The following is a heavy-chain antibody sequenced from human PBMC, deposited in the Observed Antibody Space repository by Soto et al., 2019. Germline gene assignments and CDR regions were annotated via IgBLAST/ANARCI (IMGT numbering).Heavy chain of an antibody. J-gene: IGHJ6*03. CDR2: ISYDGSNK. V-gene: IGHV3-30*18. CDR3: AKAGRGRWFGEPTYYMYG. CDR1: GFTFSIYG. Sequence: QVQLVESGGGLVQPGRSLRLSCAASGFTFSIYGMHWVRQAPGKGLEWVAFISYDGSNKYYTDSGKGAFTISRDNSKNSLYLQVSSLRLEGRTVSYCAKAGRGRWFGEPTYYMYGWSQGTKVTF. D-gene: IGHD3-10*01.